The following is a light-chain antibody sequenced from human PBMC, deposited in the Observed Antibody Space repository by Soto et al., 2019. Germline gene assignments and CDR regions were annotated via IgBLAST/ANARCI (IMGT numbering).Light chain of an antibody. J-gene: IGLJ1*01. V-gene: IGLV2-8*01. CDR3: MSYAGSNTYV. CDR2: EVV. CDR1: KNDIGVYDF. Sequence: QSALTQPPSASGSPGQTVTISCTGTKNDIGVYDFVSWYQHHPGKAPRLIIYEVVQRPSGVPDRFSGSKSGNAASLTVSGLPAADEADYFCMSYAGSNTYVFGSGTKLTVL.